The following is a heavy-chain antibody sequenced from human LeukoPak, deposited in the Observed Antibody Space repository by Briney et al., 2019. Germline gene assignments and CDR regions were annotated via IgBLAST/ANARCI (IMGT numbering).Heavy chain of an antibody. V-gene: IGHV3-21*01. J-gene: IGHJ5*02. D-gene: IGHD6-19*01. CDR1: GFTFSSYS. Sequence: PGGSLRLSCAASGFTFSSYSMNWVRQAPGKGLEWFSSISSSSSYIYYADSVKGRFTISRDNAKNSLYLQMNRLRAEDTAVYYCARDPKAVANWFDPWGQGTLVTVSS. CDR2: ISSSSSYI. CDR3: ARDPKAVANWFDP.